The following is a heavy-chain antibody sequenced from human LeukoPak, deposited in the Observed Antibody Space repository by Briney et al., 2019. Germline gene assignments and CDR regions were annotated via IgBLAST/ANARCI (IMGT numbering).Heavy chain of an antibody. J-gene: IGHJ4*02. CDR3: AKSLGSQDY. D-gene: IGHD6-19*01. CDR1: GFTFSSSW. CDR2: INTDGRTT. V-gene: IGHV3-74*01. Sequence: GGSLRLSCAASGFTFSSSWMHWARQAPGKGLVWVSRINTDGRTTTYADSVKGRFTISRDNAKSTVYLQMNSLRPEDTALYYCAKSLGSQDYWVQGTLVTVSS.